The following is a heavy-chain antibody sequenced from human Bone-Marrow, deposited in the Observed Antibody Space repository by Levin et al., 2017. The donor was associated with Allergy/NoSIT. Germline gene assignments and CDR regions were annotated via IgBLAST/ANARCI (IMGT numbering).Heavy chain of an antibody. CDR2: IYYSGNT. CDR1: GGSISGGGYY. Sequence: SQTLSLTCTVSGGSISGGGYYWSWIRQHPGKGLEWIGYIYYSGNTYYNPSLKSRVFISVVTSKNQLSLKLTSVTVADTAVYYCARFNGYDFDYWGQGTLVTVSS. J-gene: IGHJ4*02. D-gene: IGHD5-12*01. CDR3: ARFNGYDFDY. V-gene: IGHV4-31*03.